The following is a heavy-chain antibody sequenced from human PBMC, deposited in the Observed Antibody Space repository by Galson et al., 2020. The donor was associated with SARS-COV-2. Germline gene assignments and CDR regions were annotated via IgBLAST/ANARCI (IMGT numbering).Heavy chain of an antibody. D-gene: IGHD6-19*01. J-gene: IGHJ6*02. CDR1: GYTFTRYG. Sequence: ASVQVSCKASGYTFTRYGIIWVRQAPGQGLEWMGWINVYNGNTKYVQKLQGRVTLTTDTSTTTAYMELRSLRSDDTAVYYCARFEQWPGYYNGMDVWGQGTTVTVSS. V-gene: IGHV1-18*01. CDR2: INVYNGNT. CDR3: ARFEQWPGYYNGMDV.